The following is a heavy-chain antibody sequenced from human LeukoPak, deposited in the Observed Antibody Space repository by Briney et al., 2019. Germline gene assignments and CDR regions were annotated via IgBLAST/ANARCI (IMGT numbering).Heavy chain of an antibody. Sequence: SVKVSCKASGGTFNSYAISWVRQAPGQGLEWMGRIIPIFGIANYAQKFQGRVTITADKSTSTAYMELSSLRSEDTAVYYCARDQKNYDSSGYNPWGQGTLVTVSS. CDR3: ARDQKNYDSSGYNP. V-gene: IGHV1-69*04. J-gene: IGHJ5*02. CDR2: IIPIFGIA. CDR1: GGTFNSYA. D-gene: IGHD3-22*01.